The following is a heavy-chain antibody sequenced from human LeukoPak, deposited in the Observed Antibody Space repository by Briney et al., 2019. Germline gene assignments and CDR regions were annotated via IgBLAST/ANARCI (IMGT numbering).Heavy chain of an antibody. D-gene: IGHD6-6*01. CDR3: ARSFTGSSSYWFDP. Sequence: SETLSLTCTVSGGSISSGGYYWSWIRQHPGKGLEWIGYIYYSGSTYYNPSLKSRVTISVDTSKNQFSLKLGSVTAADTAVYYCARSFTGSSSYWFDPWGQGTLVTVSS. J-gene: IGHJ5*02. V-gene: IGHV4-31*03. CDR1: GGSISSGGYY. CDR2: IYYSGST.